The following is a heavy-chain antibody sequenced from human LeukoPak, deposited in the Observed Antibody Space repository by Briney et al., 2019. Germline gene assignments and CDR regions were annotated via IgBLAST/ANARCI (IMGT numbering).Heavy chain of an antibody. Sequence: SETLSLTCTVSGGSISSSSYYWSWIRQPAGKGLEWIGRMYTSGSTNYNPSLKSRVAISVDTSKNQFSLKLTSVTAADTAVYYCARAPSILTGDYYAFDIWGQGTMVTVSS. J-gene: IGHJ3*02. CDR3: ARAPSILTGDYYAFDI. CDR1: GGSISSSSYY. V-gene: IGHV4-61*02. D-gene: IGHD3-9*01. CDR2: MYTSGST.